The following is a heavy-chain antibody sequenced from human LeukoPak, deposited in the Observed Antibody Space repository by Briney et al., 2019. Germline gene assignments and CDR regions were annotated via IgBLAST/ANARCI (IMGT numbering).Heavy chain of an antibody. CDR3: AREDGSTGSGSHLNL. CDR1: GGTFSSYA. Sequence: GASVKVSCKASGGTFSSYAISWVRQAPGQGLEWMGGIIPIFGTANYAQKFQGRVTITADESTSTAYMELSSLRSEDTAVYYCAREDGSTGSGSHLNLWGQGTLVTVSS. V-gene: IGHV1-69*13. J-gene: IGHJ4*02. CDR2: IIPIFGTA. D-gene: IGHD3-10*01.